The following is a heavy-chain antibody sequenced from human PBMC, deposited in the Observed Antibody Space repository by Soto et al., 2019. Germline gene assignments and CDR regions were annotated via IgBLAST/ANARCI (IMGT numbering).Heavy chain of an antibody. CDR1: GGSISSSNW. Sequence: SETLSLTCAVSGGSISSSNWWSWVRQPPGKGLEWIGEIYHSGSTNYNPSLKSRVTISVDKSKNQFSLKLSSVTAADTAVYYCARHPYSSGWSYFDYWGQGTLVTVSS. D-gene: IGHD6-19*01. CDR2: IYHSGST. CDR3: ARHPYSSGWSYFDY. V-gene: IGHV4-4*02. J-gene: IGHJ4*02.